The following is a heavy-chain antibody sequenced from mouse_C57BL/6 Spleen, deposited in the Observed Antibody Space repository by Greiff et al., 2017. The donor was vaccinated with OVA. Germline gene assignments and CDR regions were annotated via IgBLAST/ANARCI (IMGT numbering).Heavy chain of an antibody. CDR2: LSDGGSYT. D-gene: IGHD2-12*01. CDR1: GFTFSSYA. CDR3: ARGRSNYYSPFAD. J-gene: IGHJ3*01. Sequence: EVQRVESGGGLVKPGGSLKLSCAASGFTFSSYAMSWVRQTPEKRLEWVATLSDGGSYTYYPDNVKGRFTISRHNANNNLFLQMSQLKSEDTAMYDCARGRSNYYSPFADWGQGTLVTVSA. V-gene: IGHV5-4*01.